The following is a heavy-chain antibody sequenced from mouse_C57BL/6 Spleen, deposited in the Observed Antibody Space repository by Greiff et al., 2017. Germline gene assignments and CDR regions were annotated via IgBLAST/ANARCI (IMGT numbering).Heavy chain of an antibody. V-gene: IGHV1-82*01. CDR3: AREGHSPAWFAY. CDR1: GYAFSSSW. J-gene: IGHJ3*01. Sequence: QVQLQQSGPELVKPGASVKISCKASGYAFSSSWMNWVKKRPGKGLEWIGRIYPGDGDTNYNGKFKGRATLTADKSSSTAYMHLSSLTSSYSAFYFCAREGHSPAWFAYWGQGTLVTVSA. CDR2: IYPGDGDT.